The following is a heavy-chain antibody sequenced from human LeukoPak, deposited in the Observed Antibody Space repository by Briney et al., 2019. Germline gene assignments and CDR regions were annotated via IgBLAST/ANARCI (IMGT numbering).Heavy chain of an antibody. CDR3: AKAIVGSSYRYYDY. J-gene: IGHJ4*02. CDR2: ISGNAGTT. CDR1: GFTFSNHG. D-gene: IGHD2-2*01. V-gene: IGHV3-23*01. Sequence: GGSLRLSCAASGFTFSNHGMTWVRQAPGKGLEWVSFISGNAGTTYYADSVKGRFTISRDNSKNTLFLQMNSLRAEDTAVYYCAKAIVGSSYRYYDYWGQGSLVTVSS.